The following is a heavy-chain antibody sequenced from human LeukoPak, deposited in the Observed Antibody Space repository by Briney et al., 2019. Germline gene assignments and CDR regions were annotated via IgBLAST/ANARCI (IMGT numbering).Heavy chain of an antibody. CDR3: ARDYGIAVAGFFSVGGFRMDV. CDR2: ISAYNGNT. J-gene: IGHJ6*02. D-gene: IGHD6-19*01. CDR1: GYTFTSYG. Sequence: SVKVSCKASGYTFTSYGISWVRQAPGQGLEWMGWISAYNGNTNYAQKLQGRATMTTDTSTSTAYMELRSLRSDDTAVYYCARDYGIAVAGFFSVGGFRMDVWGQGTTVTVSS. V-gene: IGHV1-18*01.